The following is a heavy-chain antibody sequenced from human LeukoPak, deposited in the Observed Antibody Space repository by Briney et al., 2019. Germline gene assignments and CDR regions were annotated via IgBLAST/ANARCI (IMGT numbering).Heavy chain of an antibody. Sequence: PGGSLRLSCAASGFTFDDYAMHWVRQAPGKGLEWVSGISWNSGSIGYADSVKGRFTISRDNAKNSLYLQMNSLRAEDTALYYCAKGVAPYYYDSSGYPYYFDYWGQGTLVTVSS. V-gene: IGHV3-9*01. D-gene: IGHD3-22*01. J-gene: IGHJ4*02. CDR3: AKGVAPYYYDSSGYPYYFDY. CDR1: GFTFDDYA. CDR2: ISWNSGSI.